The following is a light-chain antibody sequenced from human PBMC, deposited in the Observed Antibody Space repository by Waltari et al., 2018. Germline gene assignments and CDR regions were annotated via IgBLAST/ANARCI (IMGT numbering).Light chain of an antibody. CDR3: AAWDDSLNGPV. J-gene: IGLJ3*02. Sequence: QSVLTQPPSASGTPGQRVTISCSGSSSNIGSNTVNWYQLLPGTAPKLLIYSNKHRPSGVPDRFSGSKSVTSASLAISGLQSEDEADYCCAAWDDSLNGPVFGGGTKLTVL. CDR1: SSNIGSNT. V-gene: IGLV1-44*01. CDR2: SNK.